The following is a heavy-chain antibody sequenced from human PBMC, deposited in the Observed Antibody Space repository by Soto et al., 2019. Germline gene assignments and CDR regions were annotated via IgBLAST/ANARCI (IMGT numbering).Heavy chain of an antibody. CDR2: INSDGGTI. J-gene: IGHJ3*02. V-gene: IGHV3-74*01. CDR3: ARDRGNPDSFDI. Sequence: GGPIRLSCAASGFTFSPYWMHWVSQAPGKGLVWVSHINSDGGTIVYADSVKGRFTISRDNAKNTLYLQMTSLTVEDTAVYFCARDRGNPDSFDIWGQGTMVTVSS. D-gene: IGHD3-10*01. CDR1: GFTFSPYW.